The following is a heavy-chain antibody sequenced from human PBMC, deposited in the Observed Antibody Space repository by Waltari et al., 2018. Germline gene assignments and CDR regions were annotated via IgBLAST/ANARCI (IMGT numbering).Heavy chain of an antibody. CDR1: GFTFRSYW. J-gene: IGHJ6*03. D-gene: IGHD3-22*01. Sequence: VQLVESGGGLVQPGGSLRLSCAASGFTFRSYWMPWFRQAPGKGLVWVSRINRDGSSTIYADSVKGRFTISRDNSNNRLYLQMNSLRAEDTAVYYCTREPSPDSGGYFYYYMDVWGKGTTVTVSS. CDR3: TREPSPDSGGYFYYYMDV. V-gene: IGHV3-74*01. CDR2: INRDGSST.